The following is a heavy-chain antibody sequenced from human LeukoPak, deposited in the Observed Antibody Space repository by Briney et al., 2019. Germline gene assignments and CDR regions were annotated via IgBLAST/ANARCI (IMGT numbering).Heavy chain of an antibody. CDR2: ISGSGGNT. V-gene: IGHV3-23*01. D-gene: IGHD2-2*01. J-gene: IGHJ4*02. CDR3: AKSHTSRYEEN. Sequence: PGGALRLSCAASGFTFSSYVMSGVRQAPGKGLEWVSAISGSGGNTYYADSVKGRLPISRDNSKNTLYLPMNSLRAEETAVYYCAKSHTSRYEENWGQGTLVTVSS. CDR1: GFTFSSYV.